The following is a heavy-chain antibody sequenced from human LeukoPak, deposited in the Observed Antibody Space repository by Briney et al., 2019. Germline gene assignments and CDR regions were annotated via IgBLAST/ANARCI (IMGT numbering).Heavy chain of an antibody. CDR1: GGTFSSYA. V-gene: IGHV1-69*01. CDR3: ARDPGWGTTVEVNWFDP. Sequence: SVKVSCTASGGTFSSYAISWVRQAPGQGLEWVGGIIPIVGTANYAQKFQGRVTITADESTSTAYMELSSLRSEDTAVYYCARDPGWGTTVEVNWFDPWGQGHLVTVSS. CDR2: IIPIVGTA. J-gene: IGHJ5*02. D-gene: IGHD4-23*01.